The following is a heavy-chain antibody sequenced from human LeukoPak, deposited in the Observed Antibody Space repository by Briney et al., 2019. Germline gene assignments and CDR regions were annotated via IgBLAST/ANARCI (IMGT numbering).Heavy chain of an antibody. CDR1: GGSISSGSYY. J-gene: IGHJ4*02. D-gene: IGHD3-16*02. CDR2: IYYSGST. V-gene: IGHV4-39*01. Sequence: SETLSLTCTVSGGSISSGSYYWGWIRQPPGKGLEWIGSIYYSGSTYYNPSLKSRVTISVDTSKNQFSLKLSSVTAADTAVYYCARLVMSIFNYWGQGTLVTVSS. CDR3: ARLVMSIFNY.